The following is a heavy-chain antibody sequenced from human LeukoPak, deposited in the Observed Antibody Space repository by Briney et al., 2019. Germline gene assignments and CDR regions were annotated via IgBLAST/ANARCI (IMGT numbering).Heavy chain of an antibody. Sequence: SETLSLTCTVSGGSISSYYWSWIRQPPGKGLEWIGYIYYSGSTNYNPSLKSRVTISVDTSKNQFSLKLSSVTAADTAVYCCARRLRFVGMDVWGQGTTVTVSS. V-gene: IGHV4-59*08. CDR2: IYYSGST. D-gene: IGHD3-3*01. CDR1: GGSISSYY. J-gene: IGHJ6*02. CDR3: ARRLRFVGMDV.